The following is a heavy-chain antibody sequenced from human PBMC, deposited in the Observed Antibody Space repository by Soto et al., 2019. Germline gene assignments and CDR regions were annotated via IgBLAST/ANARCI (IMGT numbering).Heavy chain of an antibody. Sequence: SETLSLTCTVSGGSISSSSYYWGWIRQPPGKGLEWIGSIYYSGSTYYNPSLKSRVTISVDTSKNQFSLKLSSVTAADTAVYYCARRYCSSTSCYVGGGDWFDPWGQGTLVTVSS. J-gene: IGHJ5*02. V-gene: IGHV4-39*01. CDR2: IYYSGST. CDR3: ARRYCSSTSCYVGGGDWFDP. D-gene: IGHD2-2*01. CDR1: GGSISSSSYY.